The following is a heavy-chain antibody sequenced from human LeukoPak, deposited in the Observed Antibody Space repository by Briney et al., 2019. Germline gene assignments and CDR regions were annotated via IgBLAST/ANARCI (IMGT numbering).Heavy chain of an antibody. CDR2: ISGSGGST. Sequence: GGSLRLSCAASGFTFSSYAMSWVRQAPGKGLEWVSAISGSGGSTYYADSVKGRFTISRDNSKNTLYLQMNSLRAEDTAVYYCAKVAYCSSTSCYRGSPYDAFDIWGQGTMVTVSS. CDR3: AKVAYCSSTSCYRGSPYDAFDI. V-gene: IGHV3-23*01. CDR1: GFTFSSYA. D-gene: IGHD2-2*02. J-gene: IGHJ3*02.